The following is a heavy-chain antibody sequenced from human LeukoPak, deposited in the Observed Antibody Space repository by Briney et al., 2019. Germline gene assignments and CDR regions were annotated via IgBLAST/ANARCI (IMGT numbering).Heavy chain of an antibody. D-gene: IGHD6-19*01. Sequence: GGSLRLSCAASGFTFSSHWMHWVRQAPGKGLVWVTRISSDGSSTRYADSVKGRFTISRDNAKNTLYLQMSSLRVEDTAMYYCARISLSGWVNDHWGQGTLVTVSS. V-gene: IGHV3-74*01. J-gene: IGHJ4*02. CDR3: ARISLSGWVNDH. CDR2: ISSDGSST. CDR1: GFTFSSHW.